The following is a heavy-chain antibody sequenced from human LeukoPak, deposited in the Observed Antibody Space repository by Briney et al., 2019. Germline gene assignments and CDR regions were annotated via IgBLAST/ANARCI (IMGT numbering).Heavy chain of an antibody. CDR1: GGSISSYY. D-gene: IGHD5-18*01. J-gene: IGHJ6*03. Sequence: SETLSLTCTVSGGSISSYYWNWIRQPPGKGLEWIGYTSYSGSTNYNPSLKSRVTISVDTSKNQLSLRLSSVTAADTAVYYCARVTAYPPPVYYYYYMDVWGKGTTVTVSS. CDR2: TSYSGST. V-gene: IGHV4-59*01. CDR3: ARVTAYPPPVYYYYYMDV.